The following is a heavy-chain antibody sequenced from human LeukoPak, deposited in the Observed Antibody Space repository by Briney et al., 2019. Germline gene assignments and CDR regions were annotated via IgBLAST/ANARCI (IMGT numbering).Heavy chain of an antibody. D-gene: IGHD3-16*01. V-gene: IGHV3-33*01. CDR1: GFTFSSYG. CDR2: IWYDGSNK. Sequence: GRSLRLSCAASGFTFSSYGMHWVRQGPGQGLEPVAVIWYDGSNKYYADSVKGRFTISRDNSKNTLYLQMNSLRAEDTAVYYCARDDALGDNALDIWGQGTMVTVSS. J-gene: IGHJ3*02. CDR3: ARDDALGDNALDI.